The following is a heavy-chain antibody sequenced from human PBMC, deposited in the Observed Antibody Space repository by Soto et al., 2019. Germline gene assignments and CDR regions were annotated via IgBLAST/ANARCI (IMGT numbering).Heavy chain of an antibody. D-gene: IGHD4-17*01. CDR2: IYWDDDK. Sequence: QITLKESGPPLVNPTQTLTLTCTFSGFSLSTSGVGVGWIRQPPGKALEWLALIYWDDDKRYSPSLKSRPTSTKDTSKNQVVLTMTNMDPVDTATYYCAHLTTVTTFGIRGWFDPWGQGTLVTVSS. CDR1: GFSLSTSGVG. V-gene: IGHV2-5*02. CDR3: AHLTTVTTFGIRGWFDP. J-gene: IGHJ5*02.